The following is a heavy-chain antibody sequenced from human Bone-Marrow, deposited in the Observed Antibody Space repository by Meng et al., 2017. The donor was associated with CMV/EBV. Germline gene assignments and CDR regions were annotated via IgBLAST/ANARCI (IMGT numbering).Heavy chain of an antibody. CDR2: ISWDGGST. V-gene: IGHV3-43D*03. D-gene: IGHD5-12*01. J-gene: IGHJ6*02. Sequence: SCAASGFTFDDYAMHWVRQAPGKGLEWVSLISWDGGSTYYADSVKGRFTISRDNSKNSLYLQMNSLRAEDTALYYCAKGYDNYYYYGMDVWGQGTTVTVSS. CDR3: AKGYDNYYYYGMDV. CDR1: GFTFDDYA.